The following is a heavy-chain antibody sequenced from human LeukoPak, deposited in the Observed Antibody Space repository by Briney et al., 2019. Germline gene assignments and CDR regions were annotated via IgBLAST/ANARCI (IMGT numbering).Heavy chain of an antibody. CDR1: GYSISSGYD. CDR3: ARGHDFWSGYWFDP. CDR2: IYHSGST. V-gene: IGHV4-38-2*01. D-gene: IGHD3-3*01. J-gene: IGHJ5*02. Sequence: PSETLSLTCAVSGYSISSGYDWGWIRQPPGKGLEWIGSIYHSGSTYYNPSLKSRVTISVDTSKNQFSLKLSSVTAADTAVYYCARGHDFWSGYWFDPWGQGTLVTVSS.